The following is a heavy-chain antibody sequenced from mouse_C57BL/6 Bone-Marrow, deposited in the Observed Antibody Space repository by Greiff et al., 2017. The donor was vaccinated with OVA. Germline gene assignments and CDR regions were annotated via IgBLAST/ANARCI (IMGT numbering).Heavy chain of an antibody. CDR1: GYAFSSSW. V-gene: IGHV1-82*01. J-gene: IGHJ4*01. CDR2: IYPGDGDT. Sequence: VQLQQSGPELVKPGASVKISCKASGYAFSSSWVNWVKQRPGKGLEWIGRIYPGDGDTNYNGKFKGKATLTADKSSSTAYMQLSSLTSEDSAVYFCASPDYAMDYWGQGTSVTVSS. CDR3: ASPDYAMDY.